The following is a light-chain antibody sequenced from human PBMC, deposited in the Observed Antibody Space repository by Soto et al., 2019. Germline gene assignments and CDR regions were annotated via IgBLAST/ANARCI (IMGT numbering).Light chain of an antibody. CDR2: AAS. CDR3: QKYSSVIT. J-gene: IGKJ5*01. CDR1: QGISTN. Sequence: DIQMTQSPASLSASVGDRVTITCRASQGISTNLAWYQQKPGKVPKLLIYAASTLQSGVPSRFSGSGSGTDFTITITTLQPDDVATYYCQKYSSVITFGQGTRLEIK. V-gene: IGKV1-27*01.